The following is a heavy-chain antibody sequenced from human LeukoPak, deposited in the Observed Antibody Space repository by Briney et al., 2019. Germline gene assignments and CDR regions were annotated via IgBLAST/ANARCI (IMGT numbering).Heavy chain of an antibody. J-gene: IGHJ4*02. CDR3: AKRGYSYSFDY. Sequence: SGGSLRLSCAASGFTFSTYGMHWVRQAPGKGLEWVAVISSDGSNKYYGDSVKGRFTISRDNSKNTLYLQMNSLRAEDTAVYYCAKRGYSYSFDYWGQGTLVTVSS. V-gene: IGHV3-30*18. CDR1: GFTFSTYG. CDR2: ISSDGSNK. D-gene: IGHD5-18*01.